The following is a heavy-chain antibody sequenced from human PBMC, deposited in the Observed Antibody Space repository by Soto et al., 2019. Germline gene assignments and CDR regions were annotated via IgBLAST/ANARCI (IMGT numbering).Heavy chain of an antibody. D-gene: IGHD3-16*02. CDR3: AKGIGSSRGHAFDI. CDR1: GFTFDDYA. V-gene: IGHV3-9*01. CDR2: ISWNSGNI. J-gene: IGHJ3*02. Sequence: EVKLVESGGGLGQPGRSLRLSCAASGFTFDDYAMHWVRQAPGKGLEWVSAISWNSGNIDYADSLKGRFTISRDNAKNSLYLQMNSLRTEDTALYYCAKGIGSSRGHAFDIWGQGTMVTVSS.